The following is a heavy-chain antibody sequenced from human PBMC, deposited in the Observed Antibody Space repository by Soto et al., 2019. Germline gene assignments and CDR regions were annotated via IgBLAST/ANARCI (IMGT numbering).Heavy chain of an antibody. J-gene: IGHJ4*02. D-gene: IGHD3-22*01. CDR2: ISGSGSTT. CDR1: GFTFSTCA. V-gene: IGHV3-23*01. CDR3: AKDRSRSYGSGYPLWYFDS. Sequence: PGGSLRLSCPATGFTFSTCAMNWVRQAPGKGLEWVSTISGSGSTTYYADSVKGRFTISRDNFKNTLYLQMNSLRVEDTAVYYCAKDRSRSYGSGYPLWYFDSWGQGTLVTVSS.